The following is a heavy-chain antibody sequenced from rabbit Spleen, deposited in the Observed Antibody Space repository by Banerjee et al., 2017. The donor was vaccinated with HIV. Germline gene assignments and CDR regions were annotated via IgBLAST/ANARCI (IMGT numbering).Heavy chain of an antibody. V-gene: IGHV1S45*01. Sequence: QEQLVESGGGLVQPGASLTLTCTASGFSFSSSYDMCWVRQAPGKGLEWIACIYTGNGKAYYASWAKGRFTISKTSSTTVTLRMTSLTVADTATYFCASAYSDIYFSLWGPGTLVTVS. CDR3: ASAYSDIYFSL. CDR2: IYTGNGKA. J-gene: IGHJ4*01. D-gene: IGHD6-1*01. CDR1: GFSFSSSYD.